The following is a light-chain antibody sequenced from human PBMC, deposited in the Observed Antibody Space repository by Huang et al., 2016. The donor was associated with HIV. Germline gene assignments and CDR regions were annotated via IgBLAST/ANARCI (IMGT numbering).Light chain of an antibody. Sequence: IVLTQSPATLSWYPGERVTLSCRASQSVGNYIAWYQQPPGQSPKLLIYDTSNRVAVTPMRFSGSGSGTYFTLTISRLESEDFAVYYSQQGSSGVTFGQGTKVQVK. CDR2: DTS. J-gene: IGKJ2*01. CDR3: QQGSSGVT. V-gene: IGKV3-11*01. CDR1: QSVGNY.